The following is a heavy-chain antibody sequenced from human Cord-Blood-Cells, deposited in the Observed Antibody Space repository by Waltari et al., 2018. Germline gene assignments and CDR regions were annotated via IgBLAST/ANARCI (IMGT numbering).Heavy chain of an antibody. CDR1: GGSFSGYY. CDR2: INHSGST. CDR3: AREPLTGDTGDWYFDL. J-gene: IGHJ2*01. Sequence: QVQLQQWGAGLLKPSETLSLPCAVYGGSFSGYYWSWIRQPPGKGLEWIGEINHSGSTNYNPSLKSRVTISVDTSKNQFSLKLSSVTAADTAVYYCAREPLTGDTGDWYFDLWGRGTLVTVSS. V-gene: IGHV4-34*01. D-gene: IGHD5-18*01.